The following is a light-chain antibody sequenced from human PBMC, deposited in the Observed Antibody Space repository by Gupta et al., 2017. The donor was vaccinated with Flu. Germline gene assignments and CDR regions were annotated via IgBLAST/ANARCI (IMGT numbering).Light chain of an antibody. V-gene: IGLV4-69*01. CDR2: IYSDGSH. CDR3: QTSSAKVV. CDR1: SGHSSYP. Sequence: SVNLPCTLSSGHSSYPIAWHQKQPKTGPSFLMKIYSDGSHTTGDAIPDRFSGSSSAAARSLTIASLQSEDEADSSSQTSSAKVVFGGGTTLTVL. J-gene: IGLJ2*01.